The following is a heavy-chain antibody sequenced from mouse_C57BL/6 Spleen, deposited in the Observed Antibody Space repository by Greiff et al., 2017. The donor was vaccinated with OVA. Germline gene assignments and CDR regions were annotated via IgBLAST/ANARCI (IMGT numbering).Heavy chain of an antibody. CDR3: AKTLFYYDYDSWYFDV. CDR1: GFSLTSYG. CDR2: IWGDGST. V-gene: IGHV2-3*01. J-gene: IGHJ1*03. Sequence: VKLVESGPGLVAPSQSLSITCTVSGFSLTSYGVSWVRQPPGKGLEWLGVIWGDGSTNYHSAHISRLSISKDNSKSQVFLKLNSLQTDDTATYYCAKTLFYYDYDSWYFDVWGTGTTVTVSS. D-gene: IGHD2-4*01.